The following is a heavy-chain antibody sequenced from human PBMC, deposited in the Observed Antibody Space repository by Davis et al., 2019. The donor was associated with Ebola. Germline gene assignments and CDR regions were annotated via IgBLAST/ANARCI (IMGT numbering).Heavy chain of an antibody. CDR3: ARVPIVVVPAAMYYFDY. J-gene: IGHJ4*02. D-gene: IGHD2-2*01. Sequence: GESLKISCAASGFTFSSYWMHWVRQAPGKGLVWVSRINSDGSSTSYADSVKGRFTISRDNAKNTLYLQMNSLRAEDTALYYCARVPIVVVPAAMYYFDYWGQGTLVTVSS. V-gene: IGHV3-74*01. CDR1: GFTFSSYW. CDR2: INSDGSST.